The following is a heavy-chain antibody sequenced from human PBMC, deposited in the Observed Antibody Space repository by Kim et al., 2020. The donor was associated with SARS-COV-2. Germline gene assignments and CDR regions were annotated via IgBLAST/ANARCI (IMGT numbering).Heavy chain of an antibody. D-gene: IGHD6-19*01. CDR2: IIPIFGTA. V-gene: IGHV1-69*13. CDR3: ARVSKAVADPSPCWYFDL. Sequence: SVKVSCKASGGTFSSYAISWVRQAPGQGLEWMGGIIPIFGTANYAQKFQGRVTITADESTSTADMELSSLRSEDTAVYYCARVSKAVADPSPCWYFDLWGRGTLVTVSS. CDR1: GGTFSSYA. J-gene: IGHJ2*01.